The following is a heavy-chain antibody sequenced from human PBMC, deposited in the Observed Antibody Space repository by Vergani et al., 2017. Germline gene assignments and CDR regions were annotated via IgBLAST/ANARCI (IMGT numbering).Heavy chain of an antibody. V-gene: IGHV3-48*01. J-gene: IGHJ5*02. Sequence: EVQLLESGGGSAQPGESLRLSCVASGFTFSSYSMNWVRQAPGKGLEWVSYISSSSSTIYYADSVKGRFTISRDNAKNSLYLQMNSLRAEDTAVYYCAKGTYCSSTSCYSTNWFDPWGQGTLVTVSS. CDR1: GFTFSSYS. CDR2: ISSSSSTI. D-gene: IGHD2-2*01. CDR3: AKGTYCSSTSCYSTNWFDP.